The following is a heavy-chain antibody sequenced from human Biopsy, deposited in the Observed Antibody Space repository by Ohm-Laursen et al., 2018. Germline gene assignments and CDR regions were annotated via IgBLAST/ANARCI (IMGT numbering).Heavy chain of an antibody. D-gene: IGHD4-11*01. CDR1: GVSVTKYY. CDR2: IYYSVMT. Sequence: LSLTSTVSGVSVTKYYWSWLRQPPGTGLEWIGHIYYSVMTNYNPSLQSRVSISVDTSRNQVSLTLSSVTAADTAVYYCARDSGILNYGNFKYYHYYGMDVWGQGTKVTVSS. CDR3: ARDSGILNYGNFKYYHYYGMDV. J-gene: IGHJ6*02. V-gene: IGHV4-59*02.